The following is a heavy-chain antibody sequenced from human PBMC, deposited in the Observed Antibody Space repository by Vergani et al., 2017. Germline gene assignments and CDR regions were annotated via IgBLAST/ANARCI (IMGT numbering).Heavy chain of an antibody. CDR1: GFTVSSNY. D-gene: IGHD2-2*01. V-gene: IGHV3-53*02. CDR2: IYSGGST. CDR3: ARVPINDFRFDY. Sequence: EVQLVETGGGLIQPGGSLRLSCAASGFTVSSNYMSWVRQAPGKGVEWVSVIYSGGSTYYADSVKGRFTISRDNSKNTLYLQMNSLRAEDTAVYYCARVPINDFRFDYWGQGTLVTVSS. J-gene: IGHJ4*02.